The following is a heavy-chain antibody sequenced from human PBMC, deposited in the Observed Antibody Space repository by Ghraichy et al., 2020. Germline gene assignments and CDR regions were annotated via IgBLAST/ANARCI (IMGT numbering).Heavy chain of an antibody. V-gene: IGHV3-23*01. CDR3: AKDGTGWFGELLDY. CDR2: ISGSGGST. D-gene: IGHD3-10*01. J-gene: IGHJ4*02. CDR1: GFTFSSYA. Sequence: GGSRRLSCAASGFTFSSYAMSWVRQAPGKGLEWVSAISGSGGSTYYADSVKGRFTISRDNSKNTLYLQMNSLRAEDTAVYYCAKDGTGWFGELLDYWGQGTLVTVSS.